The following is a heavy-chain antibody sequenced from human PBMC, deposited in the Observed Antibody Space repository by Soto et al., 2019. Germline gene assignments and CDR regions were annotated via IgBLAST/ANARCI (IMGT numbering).Heavy chain of an antibody. CDR2: ISGSGGST. Sequence: GGSLRLSCAASGFTFSSYAMSWVRQAPGKGLEWVSAISGSGGSTYYADSVKGRFTISRDNSKNTLYLQMNSLRAEDTAVYYCAKGTRIQLWLRGYFDYWGQGTLVTVSS. D-gene: IGHD5-18*01. J-gene: IGHJ4*02. CDR3: AKGTRIQLWLRGYFDY. CDR1: GFTFSSYA. V-gene: IGHV3-23*01.